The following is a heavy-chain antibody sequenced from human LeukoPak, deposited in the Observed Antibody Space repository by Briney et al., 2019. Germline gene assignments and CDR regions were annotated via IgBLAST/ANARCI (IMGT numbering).Heavy chain of an antibody. D-gene: IGHD3-9*01. V-gene: IGHV1-18*01. CDR3: ARDGRYFDWSPYYYYYYGMDV. CDR2: ISAYNGNT. CDR1: GYTFTSYG. Sequence: ASVKVSCKASGYTFTSYGISWVRQAPGQGLEWMGWISAYNGNTNYAQKLQGRVTMTTDTSTSTAYMELRSLRSDDTAVYYCARDGRYFDWSPYYYYYYGMDVWGQGTTVTVSS. J-gene: IGHJ6*02.